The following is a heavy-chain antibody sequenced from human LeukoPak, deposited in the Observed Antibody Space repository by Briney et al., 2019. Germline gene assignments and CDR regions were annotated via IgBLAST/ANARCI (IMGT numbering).Heavy chain of an antibody. CDR2: IYTSGST. CDR1: GGSISSYY. D-gene: IGHD2-21*01. V-gene: IGHV4-4*09. Sequence: SETLSLTCTVSGGSISSYYWSWIRQPPGKGPEWIGYIYTSGSTNYNPSLKSRVTISVDTSKNQFSLKLSSVTAADTAVYYCARHSLPYYMDVWGKGTTVTVSS. CDR3: ARHSLPYYMDV. J-gene: IGHJ6*03.